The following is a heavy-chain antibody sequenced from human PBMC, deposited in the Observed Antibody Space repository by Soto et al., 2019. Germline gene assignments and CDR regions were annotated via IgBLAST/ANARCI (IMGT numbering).Heavy chain of an antibody. CDR1: GFFFRDFS. J-gene: IGHJ4*02. CDR2: IDLSGTTT. CDR3: AKDRVPDGIYSFAY. V-gene: IGHV3-23*03. D-gene: IGHD2-15*01. Sequence: HPGGSLRLSCAASGFFFRDFSMGWVRQAPGKGLEWVSFIDLSGTTTYYSDSVKGRFTISKDRSRNTVFLQMNRLRVEDTATYYCAKDRVPDGIYSFAYWVQGVLVTVSS.